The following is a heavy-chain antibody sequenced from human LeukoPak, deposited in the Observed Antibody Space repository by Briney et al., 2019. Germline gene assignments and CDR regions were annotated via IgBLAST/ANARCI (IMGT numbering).Heavy chain of an antibody. Sequence: GGSLRLSCAASGFIFSSYGMNWVRQAPGKGLEWVSFISGSGGRTAYADSVKGRFTISRVNSKNTLYLQMDSLRAEDTAVYYCVKDRYTTGRPVDYGGQATLATVSS. CDR3: VKDRYTTGRPVDY. CDR1: GFIFSSYG. J-gene: IGHJ4*02. V-gene: IGHV3-23*01. CDR2: ISGSGGRT. D-gene: IGHD1-14*01.